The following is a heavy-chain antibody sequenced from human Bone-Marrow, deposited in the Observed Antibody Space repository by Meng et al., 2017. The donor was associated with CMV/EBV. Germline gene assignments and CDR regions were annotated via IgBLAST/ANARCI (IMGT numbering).Heavy chain of an antibody. CDR3: ARDGPDYDDHHDGFEV. CDR1: GYTFTGYY. CDR2: INPNSGGT. D-gene: IGHD4-17*01. V-gene: IGHV1-2*02. J-gene: IGHJ3*01. Sequence: ASVKVSCKASGYTFTGYYMHWVRQAPGQGLEWMGWINPNSGGTNYAQKFQGRVTMTRDTSISTAYMELSRLRSDDTAMYYCARDGPDYDDHHDGFEVWGPGTVVTVSS.